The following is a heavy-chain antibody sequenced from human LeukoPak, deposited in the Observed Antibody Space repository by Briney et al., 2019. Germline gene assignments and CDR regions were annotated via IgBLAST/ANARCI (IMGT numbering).Heavy chain of an antibody. CDR1: GLTFSSYW. V-gene: IGHV3-7*05. D-gene: IGHD3-10*01. J-gene: IGHJ4*02. Sequence: GGSLRLSCAASGLTFSSYWMSWVRQVPGKGLEWVANIKEDGREKYFVDSVKGRFTISRDNAKNSLFLQMNSLRVEDTAVYYCARELPGGFGYWGQGTLVTVSS. CDR3: ARELPGGFGY. CDR2: IKEDGREK.